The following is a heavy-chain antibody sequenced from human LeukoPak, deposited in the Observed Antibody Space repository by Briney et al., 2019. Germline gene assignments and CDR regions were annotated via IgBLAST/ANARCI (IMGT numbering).Heavy chain of an antibody. CDR2: ISSDGRNT. D-gene: IGHD5/OR15-5a*01. CDR3: ARERDLRGAYCMVV. J-gene: IGHJ6*03. Sequence: GGPLRLSCAASGFTFRTYWMHWVRQAPGKGLVWVSRISSDGRNTIYPDAVKGRFTISRDNTNNILYLQMNSLRGDDTAVYYCARERDLRGAYCMVVWGKGTTVTVSS. CDR1: GFTFRTYW. V-gene: IGHV3-74*01.